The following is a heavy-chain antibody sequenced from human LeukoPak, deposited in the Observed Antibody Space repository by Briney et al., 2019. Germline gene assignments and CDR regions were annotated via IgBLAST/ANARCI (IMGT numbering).Heavy chain of an antibody. D-gene: IGHD1-1*01. J-gene: IGHJ4*02. CDR2: IYSDNT. Sequence: GGSLRLSCTVSGFTASSNSMSWVRQAPGKGLEWVSFIYSDNTHYSDSVKGRFPISRDNSKNTLYLQRNSLRAEDTAVYFCASGELDSLYYFDYWGQGTLVTVSS. CDR1: GFTASSNS. V-gene: IGHV3-53*01. CDR3: ASGELDSLYYFDY.